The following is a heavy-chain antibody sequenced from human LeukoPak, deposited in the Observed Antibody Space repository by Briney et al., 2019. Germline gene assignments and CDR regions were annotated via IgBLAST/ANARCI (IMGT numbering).Heavy chain of an antibody. CDR3: ARVRDGNDY. Sequence: GGSLRLSCAASGFTFSSCWMSWVRQAPGKGLEWVANIKQDGSEKYYVDSVKGRFTISRDNAKNSLYLQMNSLRAEDTAVYYCARVRDGNDYWGQGTLVTVSS. CDR2: IKQDGSEK. D-gene: IGHD1-1*01. J-gene: IGHJ4*02. CDR1: GFTFSSCW. V-gene: IGHV3-7*01.